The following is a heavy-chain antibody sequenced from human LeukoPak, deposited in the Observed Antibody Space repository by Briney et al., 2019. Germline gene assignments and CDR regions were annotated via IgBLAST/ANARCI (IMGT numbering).Heavy chain of an antibody. CDR3: ARSGVYYDSSGYHPTDY. CDR2: IYPGDSDT. J-gene: IGHJ4*02. CDR1: GYTFTNYW. Sequence: GESLKISCRHSGYTFTNYWIGWVRQMPGKGLEWMGIIYPGDSDTRYSPSFQGQVTISADKSISTAYLQWSSLKASDTAMYYCARSGVYYDSSGYHPTDYWGQGTLVTVSS. D-gene: IGHD3-22*01. V-gene: IGHV5-51*01.